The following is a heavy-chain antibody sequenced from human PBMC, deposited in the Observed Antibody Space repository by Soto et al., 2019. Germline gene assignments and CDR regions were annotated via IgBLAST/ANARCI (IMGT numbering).Heavy chain of an antibody. J-gene: IGHJ4*02. Sequence: GGSLRLSCAASGCTFSSYGVHWARHAPGKGLEWVAVISYDGSNKYYADSVKGRFTISRDNSKNTLYLQMNSLRAEDTAVYYCAKARYYYDSRPFDYWGQGTLVTVSS. CDR3: AKARYYYDSRPFDY. D-gene: IGHD3-22*01. CDR1: GCTFSSYG. CDR2: ISYDGSNK. V-gene: IGHV3-30*18.